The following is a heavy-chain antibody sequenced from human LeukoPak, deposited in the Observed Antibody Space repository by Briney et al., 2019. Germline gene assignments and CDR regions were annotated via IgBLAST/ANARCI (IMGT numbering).Heavy chain of an antibody. Sequence: SETLSLTCTVSGGSISSSSYYWDWLRQPPGKGLEWIGSIYYSGSTYYNPSLKSRVTISVDTSKNQFSLKLSSVTAADTAVYYCARTDYGDYWGQGTLVTVSS. J-gene: IGHJ4*02. V-gene: IGHV4-39*01. CDR3: ARTDYGDY. CDR2: IYYSGST. CDR1: GGSISSSSYY.